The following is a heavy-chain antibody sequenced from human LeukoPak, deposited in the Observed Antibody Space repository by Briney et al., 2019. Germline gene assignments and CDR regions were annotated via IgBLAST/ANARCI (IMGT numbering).Heavy chain of an antibody. CDR3: ARRWGSSGWSQYYFDY. CDR1: GYTFTSYD. V-gene: IGHV1-8*01. CDR2: MNPNSGNT. D-gene: IGHD6-19*01. Sequence: ASVKVSCKASGYTFTSYDINWVRQATGQGLEWMGWMNPNSGNTGYAQKFQGRVTMTRNTSISTAYMELSSLRSEDTAVYYCARRWGSSGWSQYYFDYWGQGTLVTVSS. J-gene: IGHJ4*02.